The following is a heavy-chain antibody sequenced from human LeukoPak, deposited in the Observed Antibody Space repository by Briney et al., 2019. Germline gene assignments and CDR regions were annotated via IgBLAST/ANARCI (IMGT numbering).Heavy chain of an antibody. Sequence: GASVPVSFKSSGYTFTGYYMHWVRQAPGQGLEWMGFINPNSGGTNYAQKLQGRVTMTRDRSISTAYMELSRLRSDDKAVYYCARDRDCSGGSCYSFLGYYYYGMDVWGQGTTVTVSS. J-gene: IGHJ6*02. D-gene: IGHD2-15*01. CDR3: ARDRDCSGGSCYSFLGYYYYGMDV. CDR1: GYTFTGYY. V-gene: IGHV1-2*02. CDR2: INPNSGGT.